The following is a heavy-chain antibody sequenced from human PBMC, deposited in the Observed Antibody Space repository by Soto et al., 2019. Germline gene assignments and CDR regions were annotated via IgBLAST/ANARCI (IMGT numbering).Heavy chain of an antibody. V-gene: IGHV1-69*13. CDR3: AVRSTYSHYYYALDV. CDR1: GGTFTSYV. Sequence: SVKVSCKASGGTFTSYVIAWVRQAPGQGLEWMGGIMPIFGAPNYAEKFRGRVTITADESTSTAYMELSSLRSGDTAVYYCAVRSTYSHYYYALDVWGQGTTVTVSS. CDR2: IMPIFGAP. J-gene: IGHJ6*02. D-gene: IGHD3-3*01.